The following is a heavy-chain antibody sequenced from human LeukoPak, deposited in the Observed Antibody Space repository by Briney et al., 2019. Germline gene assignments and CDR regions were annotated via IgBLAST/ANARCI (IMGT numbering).Heavy chain of an antibody. CDR2: IYTTGRT. D-gene: IGHD3-10*01. Sequence: SETLSLTCTVPVGAISSYYWSWIRQPAAKGLEWIGRIYTTGRTDYSASLKSRVTMSVDTSNNQFSLKLSSVTAADTALYYCARDLPSHYFDSGNLFDPWGQGNLVNVSP. CDR1: VGAISSYY. J-gene: IGHJ5*02. CDR3: ARDLPSHYFDSGNLFDP. V-gene: IGHV4-4*07.